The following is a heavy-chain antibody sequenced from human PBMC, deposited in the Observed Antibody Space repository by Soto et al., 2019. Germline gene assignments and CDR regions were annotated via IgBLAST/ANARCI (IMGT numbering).Heavy chain of an antibody. Sequence: QVQLVQSGAEVKKPGSSVKVSCKASGGTFNSYAISWVRQAPGQGLEWMGGTIPIFRTADYAQKFRVRVTITADESTSTAYMELSSLRSEDTAVYDCASQQLGPSYYYGMDVWGQGTTVTVSS. CDR3: ASQQLGPSYYYGMDV. D-gene: IGHD6-6*01. J-gene: IGHJ6*02. CDR1: GGTFNSYA. V-gene: IGHV1-69*12. CDR2: TIPIFRTA.